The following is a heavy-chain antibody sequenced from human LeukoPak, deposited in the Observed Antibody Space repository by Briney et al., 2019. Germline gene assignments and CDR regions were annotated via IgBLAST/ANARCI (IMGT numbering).Heavy chain of an antibody. Sequence: ASETLSLTCTVSGGSISSYYWSWIRQPPGKGLEWIGHIYYSGSTNYNPSLKSRVTISVDASKNQFSLKLSSVTAADTAVYYCASSGLEWESPTYYFDYWGQGTLVTVSS. D-gene: IGHD1-26*01. V-gene: IGHV4-59*01. CDR2: IYYSGST. CDR3: ASSGLEWESPTYYFDY. CDR1: GGSISSYY. J-gene: IGHJ4*02.